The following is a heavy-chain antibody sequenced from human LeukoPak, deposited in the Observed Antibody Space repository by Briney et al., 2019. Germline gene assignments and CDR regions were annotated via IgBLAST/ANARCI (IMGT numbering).Heavy chain of an antibody. D-gene: IGHD6-6*01. CDR3: ARGISSSSSFDY. CDR2: IYYSGST. Sequence: SETLSLTCTVSGGSISSSSYYWGWIRQPPGKGLEWIGSIYYSGSTYYNPSLKSRVTISVDTSKNQFSLKLSSVTAADTAVYYCARGISSSSSFDYWGQGTLVTVSS. CDR1: GGSISSSSYY. J-gene: IGHJ4*02. V-gene: IGHV4-39*07.